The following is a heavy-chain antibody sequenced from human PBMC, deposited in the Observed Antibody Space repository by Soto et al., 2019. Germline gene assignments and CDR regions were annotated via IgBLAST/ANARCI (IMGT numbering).Heavy chain of an antibody. CDR1: GGTFSSYA. D-gene: IGHD2-2*01. CDR3: ARSQGSSTSLEIYYYYYYGMDV. Sequence: QVQLVQSGAEVKKPGSSVKVSCKASGGTFSSYAISWVRQAPGQGLEWMGGIIPIPGTANYAQKFQGRVTITAYESTSTAYMELSRLRSEDTAVSYCARSQGSSTSLEIYYYYYYGMDVWGQGTTVTVSS. CDR2: IIPIPGTA. V-gene: IGHV1-69*01. J-gene: IGHJ6*02.